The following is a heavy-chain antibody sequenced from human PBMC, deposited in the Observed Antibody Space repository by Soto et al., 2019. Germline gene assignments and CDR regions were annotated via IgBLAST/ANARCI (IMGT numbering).Heavy chain of an antibody. CDR2: ISVYNGNT. CDR1: GYTFNSYG. Sequence: QVQLVQSGAEVKKPGASVKVSSKASGYTFNSYGIIWVRQAPGQGLEWMGWISVYNGNTNYAQKVQGRATMTTDTSTSTAYMELRSLRSDDTAVYYCARDGRNGGYFDYWGQGTVVTVSS. J-gene: IGHJ4*02. D-gene: IGHD2-8*01. V-gene: IGHV1-18*01. CDR3: ARDGRNGGYFDY.